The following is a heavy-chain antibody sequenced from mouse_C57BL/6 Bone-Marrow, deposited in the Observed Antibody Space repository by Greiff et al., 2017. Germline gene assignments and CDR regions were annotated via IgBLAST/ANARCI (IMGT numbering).Heavy chain of an antibody. V-gene: IGHV1-5*01. CDR2: IYPGNSDT. Sequence: VQLQQSGTVLARPGASVKMSCKTSGYTFTSYWMHWVKQRPGQGLEWIGAIYPGNSDTSYNQKFKGKAKLTAVTSASPAYMALSSLTNEDSAVYYCTRSNYYGSSYGYFDYWGQGTTLTVSS. CDR3: TRSNYYGSSYGYFDY. D-gene: IGHD1-1*01. CDR1: GYTFTSYW. J-gene: IGHJ2*01.